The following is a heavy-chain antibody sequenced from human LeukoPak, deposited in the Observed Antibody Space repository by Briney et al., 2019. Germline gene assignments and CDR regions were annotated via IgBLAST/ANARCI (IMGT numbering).Heavy chain of an antibody. D-gene: IGHD3-10*01. J-gene: IGHJ4*02. CDR3: ASSPPTYYYGSGSTTFDY. CDR1: GGSISSGGYY. CDR2: IYYSGST. Sequence: SETLSLTCTVSGGSISSGGYYWSWIRQHPGTGLEWLGYIYYSGSTYYNPSLKSRVTISVDTSKNQFSLKLSSVTAADTAVYYCASSPPTYYYGSGSTTFDYWGQGTLVTVSS. V-gene: IGHV4-31*03.